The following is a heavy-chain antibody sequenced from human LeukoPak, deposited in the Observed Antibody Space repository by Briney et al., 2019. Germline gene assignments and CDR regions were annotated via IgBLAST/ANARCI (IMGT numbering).Heavy chain of an antibody. CDR1: GFTFDDYA. Sequence: SGGSLRLSCAAAGFTFDDYAMHWVRQGPGKRLEWVSLISADGSSTNYAVSVRGRFSISRDNSKNTVYLLMNSLRAEDTALYYCARGPGDYDDCWGQGTLVTVSS. J-gene: IGHJ4*02. D-gene: IGHD4-17*01. CDR2: ISADGSST. CDR3: ARGPGDYDDC. V-gene: IGHV3-43*02.